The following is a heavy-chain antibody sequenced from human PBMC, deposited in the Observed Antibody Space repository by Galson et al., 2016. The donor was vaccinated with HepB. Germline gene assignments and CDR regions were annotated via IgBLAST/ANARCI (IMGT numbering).Heavy chain of an antibody. Sequence: CAISGDSVGSYSPAWDWIRQSPSKGLEWLGKTYYRSQWYNDYAVSVKSRIIIKADTSKNLFSLQLNSVTPEDTAMYYCAKDRGSAQYFFDSWGQGTLVTVSS. CDR3: AKDRGSAQYFFDS. CDR1: GDSVGSYSPA. CDR2: TYYRSQWYN. V-gene: IGHV6-1*01. J-gene: IGHJ4*02.